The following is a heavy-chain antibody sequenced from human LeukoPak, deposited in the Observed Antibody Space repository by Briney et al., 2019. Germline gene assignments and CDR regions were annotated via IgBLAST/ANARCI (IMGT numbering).Heavy chain of an antibody. J-gene: IGHJ4*02. CDR3: AKALSSGWLYYFDY. CDR1: GFTFNSYA. Sequence: HPAGSLRLSCAASGFTFNSYAMSWVRQAPGKGLEWVSAIGGSGGTTYLADSVKGRFTISRDNSKNTLYLQMNSLRAEDTAVYYCAKALSSGWLYYFDYWGQGTLVTVSS. V-gene: IGHV3-23*01. CDR2: IGGSGGTT. D-gene: IGHD6-19*01.